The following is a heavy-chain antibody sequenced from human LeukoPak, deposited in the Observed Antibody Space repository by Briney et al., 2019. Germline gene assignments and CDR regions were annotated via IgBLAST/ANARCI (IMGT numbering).Heavy chain of an antibody. CDR2: TYYRSKWYN. D-gene: IGHD1/OR15-1a*01. V-gene: IGHV6-1*01. CDR3: ARMEQWPPNGWFDP. CDR1: GDSVSSNSAA. Sequence: SQTLSLTCAISGDSVSSNSAAWNWIRQSPSRGLEWLGRTYYRSKWYNDYAVSVKSRITINPDTSKNQFSLHLNSVTPEDTAVYYCARMEQWPPNGWFDPWGQGTLVTVSS. J-gene: IGHJ5*02.